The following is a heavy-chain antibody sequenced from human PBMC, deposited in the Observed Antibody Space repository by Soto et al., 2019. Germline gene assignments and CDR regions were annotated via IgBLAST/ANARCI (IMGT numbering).Heavy chain of an antibody. Sequence: GGSLRLSCAASGFIFRDAWISWVRQAPGKGLEWIGRVKSKSEGGTTDYAALAKGRFTVSRDDSINTVSLQMDSLKMEDTAVYFCVAGSPFEYWGQGTLVTVSS. D-gene: IGHD2-21*01. CDR3: VAGSPFEY. CDR2: VKSKSEGGTT. CDR1: GFIFRDAW. J-gene: IGHJ4*02. V-gene: IGHV3-15*05.